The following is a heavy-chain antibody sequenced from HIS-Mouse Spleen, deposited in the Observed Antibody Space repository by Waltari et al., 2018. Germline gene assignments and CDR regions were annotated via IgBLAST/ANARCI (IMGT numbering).Heavy chain of an antibody. CDR2: IYYSGST. CDR3: AREIPYSSSWYDWYFDL. D-gene: IGHD6-13*01. Sequence: QLQLQESGPGLVKPSETLSLTCTVSGGSISSSSYYWGWIRPPPGKGLEWIGRIYYSGSTYYNPSLKSRVTISVDTSKSQFSLKLGSVTAADTAVYYCAREIPYSSSWYDWYFDLWGRGTLVTVSS. J-gene: IGHJ2*01. CDR1: GGSISSSSYY. V-gene: IGHV4-39*07.